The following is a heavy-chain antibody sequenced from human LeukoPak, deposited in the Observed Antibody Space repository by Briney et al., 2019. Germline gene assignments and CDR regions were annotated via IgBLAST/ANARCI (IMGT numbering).Heavy chain of an antibody. Sequence: GSSVKVSCKASGGTFSSYAISWVRQAPGQGLEWMGGIIPIFGAANYAQKFQGRVTITADKSTSTAYMELSSLRSEDTAVYYCARSRSWAVVTAEAFDIWGQGTMVTVSS. CDR2: IIPIFGAA. CDR3: ARSRSWAVVTAEAFDI. J-gene: IGHJ3*02. V-gene: IGHV1-69*06. D-gene: IGHD4-23*01. CDR1: GGTFSSYA.